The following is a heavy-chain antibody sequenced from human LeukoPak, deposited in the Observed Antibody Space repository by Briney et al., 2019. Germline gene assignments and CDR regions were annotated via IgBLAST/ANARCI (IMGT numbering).Heavy chain of an antibody. Sequence: WIGYIYYSGSTYYNPSLKSRVTISIDTSKNQFSLKLSSVTATETAVYYCASDQGYGESECCGHGAVVTVDS. D-gene: IGHD4-17*01. CDR3: ASDQGYGESEC. J-gene: IGHJ4*01. CDR2: IYYSGST. V-gene: IGHV4-30-4*01.